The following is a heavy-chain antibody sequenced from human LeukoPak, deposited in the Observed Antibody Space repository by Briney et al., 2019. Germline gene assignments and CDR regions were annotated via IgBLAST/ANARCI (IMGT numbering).Heavy chain of an antibody. CDR1: GYTFTGYY. CDR2: INPNSGGT. D-gene: IGHD5-12*01. J-gene: IGHJ4*02. V-gene: IGHV1-2*02. CDR3: AKSIVATIWDWNDLGFDYFDY. Sequence: ASVKVSCKASGYTFTGYYMHWVRQAPGQGLEWMGWINPNSGGTNYAQKFQGRVTMTRDTSISTAYMELSRLRSDDTAVYYCAKSIVATIWDWNDLGFDYFDYWGQGTLVTVSS.